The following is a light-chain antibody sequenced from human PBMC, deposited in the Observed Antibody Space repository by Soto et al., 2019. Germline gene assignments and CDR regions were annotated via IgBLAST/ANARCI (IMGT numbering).Light chain of an antibody. CDR1: QSVSSN. J-gene: IGKJ5*01. CDR2: DAS. Sequence: EIGMTQSPSTLSVSPGERATLSCRASQSVSSNLAWYQQKTGQAPRLLIYDASNRATGIPARFSGSGYGTDFNLTISSLETEDFAVYYCQQRSNWLITFGQGTRLEIK. CDR3: QQRSNWLIT. V-gene: IGKV3-11*01.